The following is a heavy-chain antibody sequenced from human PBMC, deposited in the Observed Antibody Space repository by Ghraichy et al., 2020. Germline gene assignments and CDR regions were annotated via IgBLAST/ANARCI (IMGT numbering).Heavy chain of an antibody. CDR3: AKVSQWLATYDAFDI. J-gene: IGHJ3*02. Sequence: GSLRLSCAASGFTFRSFGMHWVRQAPGKGLEWVAFISFDGSPKHYADSVKGRYTISRDNSNDTLYLQMNSLRTEDTAVYYCAKVSQWLATYDAFDIWGQGTMVTVSS. V-gene: IGHV3-30*18. CDR1: GFTFRSFG. CDR2: ISFDGSPK. D-gene: IGHD6-19*01.